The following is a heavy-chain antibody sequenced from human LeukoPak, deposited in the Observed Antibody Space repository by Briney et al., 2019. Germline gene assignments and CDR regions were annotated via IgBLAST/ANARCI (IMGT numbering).Heavy chain of an antibody. CDR3: AKARIIGVGWAQFDS. CDR2: INSDGSEG. J-gene: IGHJ4*02. CDR1: GFTFSGFW. D-gene: IGHD2-21*01. V-gene: IGHV3-7*03. Sequence: PGGSLRLSCAVSGFTFSGFWMSWSRQAPGKGLEWVASINSDGSEGYYADVVKGRFTISRDNAKNSLYLQINSLRAEDTAIYYCAKARIIGVGWAQFDSWGQGSLVTVSS.